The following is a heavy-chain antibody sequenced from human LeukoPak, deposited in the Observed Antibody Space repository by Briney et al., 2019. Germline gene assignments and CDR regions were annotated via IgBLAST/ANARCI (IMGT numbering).Heavy chain of an antibody. CDR2: IYHSGST. V-gene: IGHV4-30-2*02. J-gene: IGHJ4*02. Sequence: PSQTLSLTCAVSGGSISSGGYSWSWIRQPPGKGLEWIGYIYHSGSTYYNPSLKSRITISVDTSRNQFSLQLSSVTAADTAVYYCARIHRYCSGGACYVLDNWGQGTLVAVSS. D-gene: IGHD2-15*01. CDR3: ARIHRYCSGGACYVLDN. CDR1: GGSISSGGYS.